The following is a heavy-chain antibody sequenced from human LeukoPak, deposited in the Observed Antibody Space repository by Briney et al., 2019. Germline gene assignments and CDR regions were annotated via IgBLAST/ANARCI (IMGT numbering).Heavy chain of an antibody. CDR2: INHNNGGT. V-gene: IGHV1-2*06. CDR1: GYSFSGYY. D-gene: IGHD6-19*01. CDR3: ARDLENTGGWYVGQYYFDY. Sequence: ASVKVSCKASGYSFSGYYVHWVRQAPGQGFEWMGRINHNNGGTTYAEKFQGRVTMTRDTSISTIYMELSRLRSDDTAVYYCARDLENTGGWYVGQYYFDYWGQGSLVTVSS. J-gene: IGHJ4*02.